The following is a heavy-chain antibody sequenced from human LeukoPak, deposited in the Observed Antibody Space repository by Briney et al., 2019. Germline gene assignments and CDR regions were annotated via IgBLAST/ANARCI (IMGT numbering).Heavy chain of an antibody. CDR3: ATPLGLWFGELLSTLDY. D-gene: IGHD3-10*01. Sequence: GGSLRLSCAASGFTFSSYGTHWVRQAPGKGLEWVAFIRYDGSNKYYADSVKGRFTISRDNSKNTLYLQMNSLRAEDTAVYYCATPLGLWFGELLSTLDYWGQGTLVTVSS. V-gene: IGHV3-30*02. CDR1: GFTFSSYG. J-gene: IGHJ4*02. CDR2: IRYDGSNK.